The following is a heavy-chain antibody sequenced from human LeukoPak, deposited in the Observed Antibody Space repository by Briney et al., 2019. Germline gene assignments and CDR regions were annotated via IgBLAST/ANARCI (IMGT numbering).Heavy chain of an antibody. J-gene: IGHJ6*03. CDR3: ARDRPQQWLVRGQRGYYYYMDV. D-gene: IGHD6-19*01. CDR2: ISGSGGST. Sequence: GGLRLSCAASGFTFSSYGMSWVRQAPGKGLEWVSAISGSGGSTYYADSVKGRFTISRDNSKNTLYLQMNSLRAEDTAVYYCARDRPQQWLVRGQRGYYYYMDVWGKGTTVTISS. V-gene: IGHV3-23*01. CDR1: GFTFSSYG.